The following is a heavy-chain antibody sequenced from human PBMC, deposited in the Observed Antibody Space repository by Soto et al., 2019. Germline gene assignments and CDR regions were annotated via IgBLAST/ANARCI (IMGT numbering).Heavy chain of an antibody. J-gene: IGHJ4*02. CDR3: ARLPDDGRDFDY. CDR1: GASVSSGSYY. D-gene: IGHD3-22*01. V-gene: IGHV4-61*01. Sequence: SETLSLTCTVSGASVSSGSYYWSWIRQPPGTGLEWIGSIYYSGSTNYNPSLKSRVTISVNTSKNQFSLKVKSVTAADTAVYYCARLPDDGRDFDYWGQGTLVTVSS. CDR2: IYYSGST.